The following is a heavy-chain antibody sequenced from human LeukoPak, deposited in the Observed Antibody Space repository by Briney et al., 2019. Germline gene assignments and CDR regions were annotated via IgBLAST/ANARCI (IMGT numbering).Heavy chain of an antibody. V-gene: IGHV4-59*01. Sequence: GSLRLSCAASGFTFSNAWMSWVRQAPGKGLEWIGYIYYSGSTNYNPSLKSRVTISVDTSKNQFSLKLSSVTAADTAVYYCARGVWGSLGYWGQGTLVTVSS. CDR2: IYYSGST. CDR3: ARGVWGSLGY. J-gene: IGHJ4*02. D-gene: IGHD3-16*01. CDR1: GFTFSNAW.